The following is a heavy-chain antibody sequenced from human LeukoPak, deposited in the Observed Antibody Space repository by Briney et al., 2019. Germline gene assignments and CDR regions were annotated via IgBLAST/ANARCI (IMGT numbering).Heavy chain of an antibody. Sequence: GGSLRLSCAASGFTFSSYGMHWVRQAPGKGLEWVAVISYDGSNKYYADSVKGRFTISRDNSKNTLYLQMNSLRAEDTAVYYCARHYFDYWGQGTLVTVSS. J-gene: IGHJ4*02. CDR3: ARHYFDY. CDR2: ISYDGSNK. CDR1: GFTFSSYG. V-gene: IGHV3-30*03.